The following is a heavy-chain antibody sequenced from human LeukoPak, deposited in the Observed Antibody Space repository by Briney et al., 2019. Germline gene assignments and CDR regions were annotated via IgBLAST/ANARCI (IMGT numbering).Heavy chain of an antibody. CDR3: ARGLAVVTPRYFDY. D-gene: IGHD4-23*01. CDR1: GGSFSGYY. V-gene: IGHV4-34*01. Sequence: KPSETLSLTCAVYGGSFSGYYWSWIRQPPGKGLEWIGEINHSGSTNYNPSLKSRVTISVDTSKNQFSLKLSSVTAADTAVYYCARGLAVVTPRYFDYWGQGTLVTVSS. J-gene: IGHJ4*02. CDR2: INHSGST.